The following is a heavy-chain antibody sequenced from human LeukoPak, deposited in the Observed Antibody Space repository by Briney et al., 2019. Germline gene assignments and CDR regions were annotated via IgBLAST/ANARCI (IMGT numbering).Heavy chain of an antibody. J-gene: IGHJ5*02. CDR2: ISSSGSTI. D-gene: IGHD3-10*01. V-gene: IGHV3-11*01. CDR3: ARHGRLRICFGELSSNWLDP. CDR1: GFTFSDYY. Sequence: GGSLRLSCAASGFTFSDYYMSWIRQAPGKGLEWVSYISSSGSTIYYEDSVKGRFTISRDNAKNSLYLQMNSLRAEDTAVYYCARHGRLRICFGELSSNWLDPWGQGTLVTVSS.